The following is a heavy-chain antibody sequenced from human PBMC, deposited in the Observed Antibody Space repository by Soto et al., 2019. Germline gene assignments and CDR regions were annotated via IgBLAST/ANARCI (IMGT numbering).Heavy chain of an antibody. D-gene: IGHD3-10*01. CDR2: ISYDGSNK. V-gene: IGHV3-30*18. CDR3: ANDRGKYYGSGSYGY. Sequence: QVQLVESGGGVVQPGRSLRLSCAASGFTFSSYGMHWVRQAPGKGLEWVAVISYDGSNKYYADSVKGRFTISRDNSKNTLYLQMYSLSAEDTAVYYCANDRGKYYGSGSYGYWGHGTLVTVSS. J-gene: IGHJ4*01. CDR1: GFTFSSYG.